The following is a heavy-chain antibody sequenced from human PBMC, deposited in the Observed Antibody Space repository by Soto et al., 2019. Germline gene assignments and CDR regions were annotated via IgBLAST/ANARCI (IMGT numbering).Heavy chain of an antibody. D-gene: IGHD2-15*01. CDR1: GFTFSSYS. Sequence: EVQLVESGGGLVKPGGSLRLSCAASGFTFSSYSMNWVGQAPGKGLEWVSSISSSSSYIYYADSVKGRFTISRDNAKNSLYLQMNSLRAEDTAVYYCARDAGYCSGGSCLNWFDPWGQGTLVTVSS. CDR2: ISSSSSYI. J-gene: IGHJ5*02. V-gene: IGHV3-21*01. CDR3: ARDAGYCSGGSCLNWFDP.